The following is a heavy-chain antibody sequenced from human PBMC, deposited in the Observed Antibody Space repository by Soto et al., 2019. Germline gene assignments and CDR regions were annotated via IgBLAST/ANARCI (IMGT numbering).Heavy chain of an antibody. V-gene: IGHV3-23*01. D-gene: IGHD3-9*01. CDR3: AKDLRQLRYFDRWDY. CDR1: GFTFSSYA. Sequence: GGSLRLSCAASGFTFSSYAMSWVRQAPGKGLEWVSAISGSGGSTYYADSVKGRFTISRDNSKNTLYLQMNSLRAEDTAVYYCAKDLRQLRYFDRWDYWGQGTLVTVSS. J-gene: IGHJ4*02. CDR2: ISGSGGST.